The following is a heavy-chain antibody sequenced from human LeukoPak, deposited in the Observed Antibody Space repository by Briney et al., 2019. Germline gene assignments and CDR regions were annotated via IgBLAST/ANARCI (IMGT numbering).Heavy chain of an antibody. CDR1: GFTFSSYW. CDR3: ARDGGTSTPFDY. J-gene: IGHJ4*02. CDR2: ISGSGDST. V-gene: IGHV3-74*01. Sequence: GGSLRLSCAASGFTFSSYWMHWVRQAPGKGLEWVSAISGSGDSTFYADSVNGRFTISRDNAKSTVYLQMNSLTAEDTAVYYCARDGGTSTPFDYWGQGTLVTVSS. D-gene: IGHD2-15*01.